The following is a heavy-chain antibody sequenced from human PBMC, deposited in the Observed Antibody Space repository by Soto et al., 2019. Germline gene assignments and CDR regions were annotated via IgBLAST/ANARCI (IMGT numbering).Heavy chain of an antibody. Sequence: EVQLLESGGGLVQPGGSLRLSCAASGFTFSNYAMSWVRQAPGKGLEWVSGIGGRGTSAYYADSVKGRFSISRDNSENTAFVPINSMSADDTAVDFWAQSRYVDSRGACYEFWGQGTLVTVSS. V-gene: IGHV3-23*01. CDR1: GFTFSNYA. CDR2: IGGRGTSA. J-gene: IGHJ4*02. D-gene: IGHD2-8*02. CDR3: AQSRYVDSRGACYEF.